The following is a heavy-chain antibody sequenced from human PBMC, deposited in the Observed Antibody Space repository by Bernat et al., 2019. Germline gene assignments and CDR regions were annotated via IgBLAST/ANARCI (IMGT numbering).Heavy chain of an antibody. Sequence: EVQLVESGGGLVQPGGSLRLSCAASGFTFSSYEMNWVRQAPGKGLEWVSYISSSGSTIYYADSVKGRFTISRDNAKNSLYLQMNSRRAEDTAVYYCARVRSCTGCPENYNWFDPWGQGTLVTVSS. CDR2: ISSSGSTI. V-gene: IGHV3-48*03. CDR1: GFTFSSYE. D-gene: IGHD2-8*02. CDR3: ARVRSCTGCPENYNWFDP. J-gene: IGHJ5*02.